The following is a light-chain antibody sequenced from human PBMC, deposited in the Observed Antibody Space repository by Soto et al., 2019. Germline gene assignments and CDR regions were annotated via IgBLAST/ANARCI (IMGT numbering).Light chain of an antibody. CDR2: GAS. J-gene: IGKJ2*01. V-gene: IGKV3-20*01. Sequence: IVLTQSPGTLPLSPGERATLSCRASQSVSGRQLAWYQQKPGQAPRLLIYGASNRATGIPDRFSGIGFGTDLTLTISRLEPEDFAVYYCQQYAASPTFGQGTKLEIK. CDR1: QSVSGRQ. CDR3: QQYAASPT.